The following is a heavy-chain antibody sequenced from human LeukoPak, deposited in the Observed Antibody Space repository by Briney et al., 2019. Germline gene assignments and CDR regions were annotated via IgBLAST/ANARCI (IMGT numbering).Heavy chain of an antibody. CDR1: GYTFTSYY. J-gene: IGHJ3*02. CDR3: ARGTITEAFDI. Sequence: GASVKVSCKASGYTFTSYYMHWVGQAPGQGLEWMGIINPSGGSTSYAQKFQGRVTMTRDMSTSTVYMELSSLRSEDTAVYYCARGTITEAFDIWGQGTMVTVSS. CDR2: INPSGGST. V-gene: IGHV1-46*01. D-gene: IGHD1-14*01.